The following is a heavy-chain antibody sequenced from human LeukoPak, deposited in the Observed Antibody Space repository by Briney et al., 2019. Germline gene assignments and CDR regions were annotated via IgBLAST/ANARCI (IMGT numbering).Heavy chain of an antibody. D-gene: IGHD3-9*01. Sequence: GGSLRLSCAASGFTVFNYWMSWVRQAPGKGLEWVANINLDGSQKYYVDSLKGRFTISRDNAKNSLYLQMDSLRVEDTAVYYCARSPDILTGENFDYWGQGTLVTVSS. V-gene: IGHV3-7*01. CDR1: GFTVFNYW. J-gene: IGHJ4*02. CDR2: INLDGSQK. CDR3: ARSPDILTGENFDY.